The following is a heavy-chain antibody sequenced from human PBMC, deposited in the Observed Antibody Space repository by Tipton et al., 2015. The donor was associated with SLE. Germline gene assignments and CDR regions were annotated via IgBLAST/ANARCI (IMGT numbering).Heavy chain of an antibody. CDR3: SRGGRGPVYFDY. CDR1: GITPDEYA. V-gene: IGHV3-21*01. Sequence: SLRLSCTISGITPDEYAMNWVRQAPGKGPEWVSSISAGSSYIDYRDSVRGRFTIFRENAKNSLYLEMTSLGAEDTAVYYCSRGGRGPVYFDYWGQGTLVTVSS. J-gene: IGHJ4*02. D-gene: IGHD3-10*01. CDR2: ISAGSSYI.